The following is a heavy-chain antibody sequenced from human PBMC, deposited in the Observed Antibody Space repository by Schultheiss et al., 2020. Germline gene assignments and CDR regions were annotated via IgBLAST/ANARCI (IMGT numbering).Heavy chain of an antibody. D-gene: IGHD2-2*01. J-gene: IGHJ4*02. CDR3: ARGRSQLLTYYFDY. CDR1: GGSITSDY. V-gene: IGHV4-59*12. Sequence: SETLSLTCSVSGGSITSDYWSWIRQSPGKGLEWIGDIYYGGDTNYNPSLKSRVAISVDTSKTQFSLKLSSVTAADTAVYYCARGRSQLLTYYFDYWGQGTLVTVSS. CDR2: IYYGGDT.